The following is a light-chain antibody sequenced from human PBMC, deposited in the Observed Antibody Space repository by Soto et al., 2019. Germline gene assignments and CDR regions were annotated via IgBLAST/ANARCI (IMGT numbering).Light chain of an antibody. J-gene: IGKJ3*01. Sequence: DIQMTQSPSFLSASVGDRVTITCRASQDISSYLAWYQQKPGKAPKLLIYAASTLQSGVPSRFSGSGSGTEFTLTISILQPEDLASYYCQQLNSYPLTFGPGTKVDIK. V-gene: IGKV1-9*01. CDR3: QQLNSYPLT. CDR2: AAS. CDR1: QDISSY.